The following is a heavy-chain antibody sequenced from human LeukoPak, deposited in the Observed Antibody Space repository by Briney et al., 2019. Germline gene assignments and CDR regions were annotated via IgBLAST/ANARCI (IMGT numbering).Heavy chain of an antibody. J-gene: IGHJ1*01. CDR2: ISWNSGSI. CDR3: AKGPDYPALRYFQH. Sequence: GRSLRLSCAASRFTFDDYAMHWVRQAPGEGLEWVSGISWNSGSIGYADSVKGRFTISRDNAKNSLYLQMNSLRPEDTALYYCAKGPDYPALRYFQHWGQGTLVIVSS. D-gene: IGHD3-16*01. V-gene: IGHV3-9*01. CDR1: RFTFDDYA.